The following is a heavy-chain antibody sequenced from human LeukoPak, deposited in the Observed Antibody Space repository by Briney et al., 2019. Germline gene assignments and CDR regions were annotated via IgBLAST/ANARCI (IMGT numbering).Heavy chain of an antibody. J-gene: IGHJ4*02. CDR1: GFTFSSYS. CDR2: ISSSSSYI. V-gene: IGHV3-21*01. Sequence: GGSLRLSCAASGFTFSSYSMNWVRQAPGKGLEWVSSISSSSSYIYYADSVKGRFTISRDNAKNSLYLQMNSLRAEDTAVYYCARDGRIAVAGTVLDYWGQGTLVTVFS. CDR3: ARDGRIAVAGTVLDY. D-gene: IGHD6-19*01.